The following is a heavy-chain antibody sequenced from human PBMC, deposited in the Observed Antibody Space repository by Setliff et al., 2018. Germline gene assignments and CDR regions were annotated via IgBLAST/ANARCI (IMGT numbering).Heavy chain of an antibody. CDR2: INDRGST. CDR1: GGSFSGYF. V-gene: IGHV4-34*01. J-gene: IGHJ4*02. D-gene: IGHD3-10*01. CDR3: ARSPSSGSYWNPRPFYSDY. Sequence: SETLSLTCAVSGGSFSGYFWSWIRQSPGRGLEWIGEINDRGSTHYNPSPKSRVTISVDTSKNQFSLKLTSVTAADTAVYYCARSPSSGSYWNPRPFYSDYWGQGTLVTVSS.